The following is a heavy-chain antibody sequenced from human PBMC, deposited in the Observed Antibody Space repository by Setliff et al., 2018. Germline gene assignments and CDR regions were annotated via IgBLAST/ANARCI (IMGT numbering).Heavy chain of an antibody. J-gene: IGHJ4*02. D-gene: IGHD3-22*01. V-gene: IGHV4-34*01. Sequence: TSETLSLTCAVYGASFSGTYCSWIRQSPGKGLEWIGEINHTGSPNWIGEINHSGSPNYNPSLKSRVTMSVDTSKNQFSLKLTSVTAADTAVYYCRVWVDMIEVDSWAQGTLVTVSS. CDR2: INHSGSP. CDR3: RVWVDMIEVDS. CDR1: GASFSGTY.